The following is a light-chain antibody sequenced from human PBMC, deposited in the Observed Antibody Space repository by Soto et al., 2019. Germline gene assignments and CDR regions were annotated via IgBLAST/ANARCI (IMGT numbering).Light chain of an antibody. CDR2: KAS. Sequence: DIPMTQSPSTLSTSVGDRVTITCMASQSIISWLAWYQQQPGKAPKLLSYKASNLESGVPSRASWSGSGTDFTLTISRLQPDDFATYYCQQYNSYRTCGQGTKVEIK. CDR1: QSIISW. CDR3: QQYNSYRT. J-gene: IGKJ1*01. V-gene: IGKV1-5*03.